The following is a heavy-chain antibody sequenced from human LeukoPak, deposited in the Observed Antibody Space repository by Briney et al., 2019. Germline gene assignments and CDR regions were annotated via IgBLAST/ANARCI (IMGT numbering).Heavy chain of an antibody. CDR3: VREGEGPLSKDFDY. CDR2: IGPHSTFT. D-gene: IGHD2/OR15-2a*01. CDR1: GFTFTDHY. J-gene: IGHJ4*02. Sequence: ASVKVSCKSSGFTFTDHYIHWVRQGPGQGLEWMGYIGPHSTFTSSPQEFQGRVTMTRDASMSTAYMEQTRLTSDDTAVYYCVREGEGPLSKDFDYWGQGTLVTVSS. V-gene: IGHV1-2*02.